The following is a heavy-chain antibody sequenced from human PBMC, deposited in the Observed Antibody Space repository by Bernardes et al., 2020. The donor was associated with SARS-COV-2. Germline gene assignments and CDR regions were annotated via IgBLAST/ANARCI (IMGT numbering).Heavy chain of an antibody. V-gene: IGHV1-2*02. CDR1: GYTFTGHY. CDR2: INPNSGDT. J-gene: IGHJ4*02. CDR3: ARGSLSAPRSALDY. D-gene: IGHD2-15*01. Sequence: ASVKVSCKASGYTFTGHYIHWVRQAPGQGLECMGWINPNSGDTRYAQKFQGRVSMTRDTSITTVYMDLSSLRSDDTAVYYCARGSLSAPRSALDYWGQGALVAVSS.